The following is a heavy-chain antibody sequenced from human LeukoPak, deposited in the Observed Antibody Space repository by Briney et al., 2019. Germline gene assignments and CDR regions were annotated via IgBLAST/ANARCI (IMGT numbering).Heavy chain of an antibody. Sequence: PSETLSLTCAVSGGSISSSNWWSWVRQPPGKGLEWIGEIYHSGSTNYNPSLKSRVTISVDKSKNQFSLKLSSVTAADTAVYYCARGRSGGSCYFDYWGQGTLVTVSS. J-gene: IGHJ4*02. CDR1: GGSISSSNW. CDR3: ARGRSGGSCYFDY. CDR2: IYHSGST. V-gene: IGHV4-4*02. D-gene: IGHD2-15*01.